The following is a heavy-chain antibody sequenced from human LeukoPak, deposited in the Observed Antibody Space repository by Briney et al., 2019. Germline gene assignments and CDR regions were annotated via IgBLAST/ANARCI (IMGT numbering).Heavy chain of an antibody. J-gene: IGHJ4*02. CDR1: GFTFRNYV. D-gene: IGHD3-10*01. CDR2: TSSDLNVK. CDR3: AREGYYGSGSPPSLYFDY. Sequence: GGSLGLSCAASGFTFRNYVIHWVRQAPGKGLEWVAVTSSDLNVKLYADSVKGRFTISRDNSRSTLYLQMNSLRPEGTAIYYCAREGYYGSGSPPSLYFDYWGQRTLVTVSS. V-gene: IGHV3-30-3*01.